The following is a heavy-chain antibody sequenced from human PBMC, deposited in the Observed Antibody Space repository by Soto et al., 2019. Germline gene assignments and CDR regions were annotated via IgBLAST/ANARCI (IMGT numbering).Heavy chain of an antibody. J-gene: IGHJ6*02. D-gene: IGHD3-22*01. CDR1: GFTVSSNY. CDR2: IYSGGST. Sequence: GGSLRLSCAASGFTVSSNYMSWVRQAPGKGLEWVSVIYSGGSTYYADSVKGRFTISRDNSKNTLYLQMNSLRAEDTAVYYCARDYYYRDPYYYYYYGMDVWGQGTTVTVSS. CDR3: ARDYYYRDPYYYYYYGMDV. V-gene: IGHV3-53*01.